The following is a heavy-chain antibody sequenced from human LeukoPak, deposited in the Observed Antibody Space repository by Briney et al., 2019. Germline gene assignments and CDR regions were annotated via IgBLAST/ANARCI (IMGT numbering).Heavy chain of an antibody. Sequence: ASVKVSCKVSGDTLTELFMHWVRPAPGKGLEWMGGFDPKEGERVHAQHFQGRFTMTEDTSSGTAYMELNRLRSEDTAVYYCTTREIVVEPSATSLVRGVLWRSDFWGHGTLVTVSS. J-gene: IGHJ4*01. V-gene: IGHV1-24*01. D-gene: IGHD3-10*01. CDR2: FDPKEGER. CDR1: GDTLTELF. CDR3: TTREIVVEPSATSLVRGVLWRSDF.